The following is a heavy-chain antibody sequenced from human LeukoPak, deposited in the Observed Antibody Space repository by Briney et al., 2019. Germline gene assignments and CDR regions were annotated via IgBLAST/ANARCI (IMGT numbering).Heavy chain of an antibody. CDR3: TKAAGRNSEIDY. CDR2: ISDDGGII. CDR1: GCTFSSNG. Sequence: PGGSLSLSCAASGCTFSSNGRQWCGRPPPKGLEGLAVISDDGGIIYYLESVKGRFTISIDNSKNTLDLQLNSLRTEDTAVYYWTKAAGRNSEIDYWGQGTLVTVSS. D-gene: IGHD4-23*01. V-gene: IGHV3-30*18. J-gene: IGHJ4*02.